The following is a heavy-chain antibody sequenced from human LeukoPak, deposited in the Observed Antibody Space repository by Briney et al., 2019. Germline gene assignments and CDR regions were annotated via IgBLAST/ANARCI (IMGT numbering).Heavy chain of an antibody. V-gene: IGHV4-4*09. CDR1: GGSISPYF. CDR2: IYTDGST. Sequence: SETLSLTCTVSGGSISPYFWSWIRQPPGKGPEWIGYIYTDGSTKYNPSLKSRVTISLDTSKNQFSLKLSSVTAADTAVYYCAKSLSSSSLRRWFDPWGQGTLVTVSS. J-gene: IGHJ5*02. D-gene: IGHD6-6*01. CDR3: AKSLSSSSLRRWFDP.